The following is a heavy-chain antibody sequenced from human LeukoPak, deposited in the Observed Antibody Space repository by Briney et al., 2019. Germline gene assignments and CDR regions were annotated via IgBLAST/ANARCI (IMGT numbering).Heavy chain of an antibody. D-gene: IGHD3-10*01. CDR1: GFNFSDYY. J-gene: IGHJ3*01. Sequence: GGSLRLSCAASGFNFSDYYMTGIRQAPGKGLEWLSYISSTTGRIIYYADSVKGRFTISRGNTKNSLFLQMVSLRVEDMAVYYCARYYSDGFDVWGQGTVVTVSS. CDR2: ISSTTGRII. V-gene: IGHV3-11*04. CDR3: ARYYSDGFDV.